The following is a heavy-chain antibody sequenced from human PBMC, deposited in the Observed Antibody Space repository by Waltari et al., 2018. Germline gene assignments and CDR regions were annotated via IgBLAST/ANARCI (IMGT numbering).Heavy chain of an antibody. J-gene: IGHJ2*01. V-gene: IGHV1-8*01. CDR3: ARPHDSSGYYHYWYFDL. D-gene: IGHD3-22*01. CDR1: GYTFPSYD. CDR2: MNPNSGNT. Sequence: QVQLVQSGAEVKKPGASVKVSCKASGYTFPSYDINWVRQATGQGLEWMGWMNPNSGNTGYAQKFQGRVTMTRNTSISTAYMELSSLRSEDTAVYYCARPHDSSGYYHYWYFDLWGRGTLVTVSS.